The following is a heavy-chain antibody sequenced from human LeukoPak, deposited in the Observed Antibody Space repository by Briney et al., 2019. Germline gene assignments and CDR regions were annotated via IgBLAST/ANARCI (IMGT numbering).Heavy chain of an antibody. J-gene: IGHJ4*02. Sequence: PSETLSLTCTVSGGSISSYYWSWIRQPPGKGLEWIGYIYYSGSTNYNPSLKSRVTISVDTPKNQFSLKLSSVTAADTAVYYCARLPDSSGYYPDYWGQGTLVTVSS. CDR2: IYYSGST. D-gene: IGHD3-22*01. CDR1: GGSISSYY. CDR3: ARLPDSSGYYPDY. V-gene: IGHV4-59*08.